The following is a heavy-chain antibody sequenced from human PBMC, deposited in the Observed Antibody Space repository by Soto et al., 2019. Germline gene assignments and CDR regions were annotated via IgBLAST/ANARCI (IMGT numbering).Heavy chain of an antibody. D-gene: IGHD2-2*01. CDR2: ISAYNGNT. CDR3: ARGRLGYCSSTSCYEGYYYYYMDV. J-gene: IGHJ6*03. CDR1: GYTFTSYG. Sequence: GASVKVSCKASGYTFTSYGISWVRQAPGQGLEWMGWISAYNGNTNYARKLQGRVTMTTDTSTSTAYMELRSLRSDDTAVYYCARGRLGYCSSTSCYEGYYYYYMDVWGKGTTVTVS. V-gene: IGHV1-18*01.